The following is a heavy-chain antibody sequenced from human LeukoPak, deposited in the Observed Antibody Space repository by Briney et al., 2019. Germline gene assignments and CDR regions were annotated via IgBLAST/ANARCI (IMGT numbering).Heavy chain of an antibody. J-gene: IGHJ4*02. CDR1: GGSISSNSNY. D-gene: IGHD2-21*01. Sequence: SEALSLTCTVSGGSISSNSNYWAWIRQPPGRGLEWIGSISYGGSTYYSPSLESRVTISVDTSKNQFSLNLSSVTAADTAVYYCARQALWFFDHWGQGTLVTVSS. CDR2: ISYGGST. V-gene: IGHV4-39*01. CDR3: ARQALWFFDH.